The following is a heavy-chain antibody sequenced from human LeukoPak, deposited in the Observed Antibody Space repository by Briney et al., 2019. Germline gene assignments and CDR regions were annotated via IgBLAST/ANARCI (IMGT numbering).Heavy chain of an antibody. CDR1: WDSVSSISFA. CDR3: ALARSEYLHGMDV. D-gene: IGHD2-2*02. V-gene: IGHV6-1*01. CDR2: TNCSSNCYY. J-gene: IGHJ6*02. Sequence: SQPLSRTCPIFWDSVSSISFAWNWIGHSPSRGLEWLGGTNCSSNCYYEYALSLKGRININPDPSKSQSYLQLNTVTPEDTAVYYCALARSEYLHGMDVWGQGTTVTVSS.